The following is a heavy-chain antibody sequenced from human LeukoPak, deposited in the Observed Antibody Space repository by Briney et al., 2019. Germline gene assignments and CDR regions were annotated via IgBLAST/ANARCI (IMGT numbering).Heavy chain of an antibody. CDR1: GDSVSSNSAT. CDR2: TYYRSLWNN. Sequence: SQTLSLTCAISGDSVSSNSATWNWIRQSPLRGLEWLGRTYYRSLWNNDYAASVKSRIDINPETSKNQFSLQLNSVTPEDTAVYYCARGRGSSADFDYWGQGTLVTVSS. D-gene: IGHD6-6*01. CDR3: ARGRGSSADFDY. J-gene: IGHJ4*02. V-gene: IGHV6-1*01.